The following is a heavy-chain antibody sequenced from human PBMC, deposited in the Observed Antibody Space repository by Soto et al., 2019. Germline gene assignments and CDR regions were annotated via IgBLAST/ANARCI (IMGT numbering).Heavy chain of an antibody. CDR3: ARDLHDYVSFRFYP. D-gene: IGHD3-16*01. J-gene: IGHJ5*02. CDR1: GFSFASSA. Sequence: SVKVSCKASGFSFASSALQWVRQTRGQRLEWIGWIVVGSSNTHYAQEFQERVTITRDMSTSTVYLELSSLRSEDTAVYYCARDLHDYVSFRFYPWGQGTLVTVSS. CDR2: IVVGSSNT. V-gene: IGHV1-58*01.